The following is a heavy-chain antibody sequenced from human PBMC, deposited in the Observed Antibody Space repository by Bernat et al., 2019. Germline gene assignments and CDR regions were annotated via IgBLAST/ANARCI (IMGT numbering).Heavy chain of an antibody. CDR1: GGTFSSYA. CDR3: AKNEERGSSGWYVAFDI. J-gene: IGHJ3*02. D-gene: IGHD6-19*01. CDR2: IIPIFGTA. V-gene: IGHV1-69*01. Sequence: QVQLVQSGAEVKKPGSSVKVSCKASGGTFSSYAISWVRQAPGHGLEWMGGIIPIFGTANYAQKFQGRVTITADESTSTSYMGLSSLRSEDTAVYYCAKNEERGSSGWYVAFDIWGQGTMVTVSS.